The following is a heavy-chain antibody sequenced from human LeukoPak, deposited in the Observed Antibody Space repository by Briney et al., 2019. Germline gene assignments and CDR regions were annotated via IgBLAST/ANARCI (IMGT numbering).Heavy chain of an antibody. D-gene: IGHD2-2*01. CDR2: IYYSGST. CDR1: GGSISSGGYY. V-gene: IGHV4-31*03. Sequence: SETLSLTCTVSGGSISSGGYYWSWIRQHPGKGLEWIGYIYYSGSTYYNPSLKSRVTISVDTSKNQSSLKLSSVTAADTAVYYCARGRVVVPAAMPGPYGMDVWGQGTTVTVSS. CDR3: ARGRVVVPAAMPGPYGMDV. J-gene: IGHJ6*02.